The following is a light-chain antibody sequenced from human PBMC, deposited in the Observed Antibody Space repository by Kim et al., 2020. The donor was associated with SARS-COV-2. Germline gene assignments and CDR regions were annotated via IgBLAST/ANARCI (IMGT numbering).Light chain of an antibody. CDR2: GAS. Sequence: EIVLTQSPGTLSLSPGERATLSCRTSETISSDYVAWYRHKPGQAPRLLIYGASTRATGIPERFSGSGSGTDFTLTISRLEPEDFAVYYCQQYDPSFPYTFSQGTKLEIK. CDR1: ETISSDY. J-gene: IGKJ2*01. CDR3: QQYDPSFPYT. V-gene: IGKV3-20*01.